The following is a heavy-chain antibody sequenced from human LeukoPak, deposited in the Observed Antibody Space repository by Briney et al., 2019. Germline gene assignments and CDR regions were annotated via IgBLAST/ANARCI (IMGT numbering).Heavy chain of an antibody. J-gene: IGHJ4*02. V-gene: IGHV1-46*01. CDR1: GYTFTSYY. CDR2: INPSGGST. CDR3: ARGEKSYYYDSSGTPGGY. D-gene: IGHD3-22*01. Sequence: ASVKVSCKASGYTFTSYYMHWVRQAPGQGLEWMGIINPSGGSTSHAQKFQGRVTMTRDTSTSTVYMELSSLRSEDTAVYYCARGEKSYYYDSSGTPGGYWGQGTLVTVSS.